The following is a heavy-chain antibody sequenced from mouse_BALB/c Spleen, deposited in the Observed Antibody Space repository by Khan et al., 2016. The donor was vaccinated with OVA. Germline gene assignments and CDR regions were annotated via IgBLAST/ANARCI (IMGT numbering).Heavy chain of an antibody. CDR3: AREASSWDFSFPY. V-gene: IGHV1S136*01. J-gene: IGHJ3*01. CDR2: INPYNAGT. CDR1: GYTFTNYV. D-gene: IGHD4-1*01. Sequence: IQLVQSGPELVEPGASVKMSCKASGYTFTNYVMHWVKQKPGQGLEWIGYINPYNAGTRYNEKFKGKATLTSDISSTTAYLELSSLTSEDSAFYYCAREASSWDFSFPYWGQGTLVTVSA.